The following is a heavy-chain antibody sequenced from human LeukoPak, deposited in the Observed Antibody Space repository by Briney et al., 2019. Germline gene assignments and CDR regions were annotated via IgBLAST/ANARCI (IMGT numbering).Heavy chain of an antibody. CDR1: GYTFTSYD. CDR2: MNPNSGNT. J-gene: IGHJ5*02. V-gene: IGHV1-8*03. D-gene: IGHD2-15*01. CDR3: ARGNRGYSSGGSCYNWFDP. Sequence: GASVKVSCKASGYTFTSYDINWVRQATGQGLEWMGWMNPNSGNTGYAQKFQGRVTITRNTSISTAYMALSSLRSEDTAVYYCARGNRGYSSGGSCYNWFDPWGQGTLVTVSS.